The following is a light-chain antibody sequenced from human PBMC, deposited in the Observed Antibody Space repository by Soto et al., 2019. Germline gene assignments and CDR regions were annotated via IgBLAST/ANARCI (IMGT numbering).Light chain of an antibody. V-gene: IGKV3-15*01. J-gene: IGKJ5*01. CDR3: QQYNNWPPIT. CDR1: QSVSSN. Sequence: EIVMTQSPATLSVSPGARDSLSCRASQSVSSNLAWFQKKPGQAPRLLIYGASTRATGIPARFSGSGSGTEFTLTISSLQSEDFAVYYCQQYNNWPPITFGQGTRLEIK. CDR2: GAS.